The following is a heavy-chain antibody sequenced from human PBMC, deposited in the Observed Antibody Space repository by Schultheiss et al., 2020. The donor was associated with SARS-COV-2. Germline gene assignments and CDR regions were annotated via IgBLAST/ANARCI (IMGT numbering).Heavy chain of an antibody. Sequence: GGSLRLSCAASGFTFSNYAMHWVRQAPGKGLEWVSVIYSGGSTYYADSVKGRFTISRDNAKNSLYLQMNSLRAEDTAVYYCANGRTRIATTGPRFEYWGQGTLVTVSS. V-gene: IGHV3-23*03. CDR3: ANGRTRIATTGPRFEY. D-gene: IGHD6-13*01. CDR2: IYSGGST. CDR1: GFTFSNYA. J-gene: IGHJ4*02.